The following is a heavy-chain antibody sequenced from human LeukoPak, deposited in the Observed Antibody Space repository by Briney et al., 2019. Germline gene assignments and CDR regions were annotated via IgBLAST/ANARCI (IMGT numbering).Heavy chain of an antibody. V-gene: IGHV3-23*01. Sequence: GGSLRLSCAASGFTFSSYAMSWVRQAPGKGLEWVSAISGSGGSTNYADSVKGRFTISRDNSKNTLYLQMNSLRAEDTAVYYCSAGKFHNYYDFWSAKFPANFDYWGQGTLVTVSS. CDR1: GFTFSSYA. J-gene: IGHJ4*02. CDR3: SAGKFHNYYDFWSAKFPANFDY. CDR2: ISGSGGST. D-gene: IGHD3-3*01.